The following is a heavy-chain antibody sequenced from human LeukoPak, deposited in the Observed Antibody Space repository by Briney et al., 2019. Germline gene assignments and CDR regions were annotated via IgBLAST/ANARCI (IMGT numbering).Heavy chain of an antibody. D-gene: IGHD7-27*01. J-gene: IGHJ4*02. CDR3: ARAGDTTYWTRELDY. CDR1: GFTVSSNY. Sequence: GGSLRLSCAASGFTVSSNYMSWVRQAPGKGLEWLSAIVSSGVTTYYADSVKGRFTISRDNSKNTLFLHMNSLSAGDTAVYYCARAGDTTYWTRELDYWGQGTLVTVSS. V-gene: IGHV3-53*01. CDR2: VSSGVTT.